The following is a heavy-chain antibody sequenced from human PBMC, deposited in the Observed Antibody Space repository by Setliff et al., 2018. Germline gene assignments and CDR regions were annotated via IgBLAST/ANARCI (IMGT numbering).Heavy chain of an antibody. V-gene: IGHV3-74*01. J-gene: IGHJ5*02. Sequence: GSLRLSCVVSGFTSGAYWMNWVRQAPGKGLVWVSRIDPYGSFTAYVDSVKGRFTISRDNAKNSLSLQMNGLRAEDTSVYYCARDVFDFRTGQGGPWGQGTRVTVSS. CDR3: ARDVFDFRTGQGGP. CDR1: GFTSGAYW. CDR2: IDPYGSFT. D-gene: IGHD3-3*01.